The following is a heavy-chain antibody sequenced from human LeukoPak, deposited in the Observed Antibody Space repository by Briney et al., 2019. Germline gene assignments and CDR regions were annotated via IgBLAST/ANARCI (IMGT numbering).Heavy chain of an antibody. CDR1: GYTFTSYD. CDR2: MNPNSGNT. CDR3: ARGYGGDSNYRAPVDY. V-gene: IGHV1-8*03. J-gene: IGHJ4*02. Sequence: ASVKVSCKASGYTFTSYDINWVRQATAQGLEWMGWMNPNSGNTGYAQKFQGRVTITRNTSISTAYMELSSLRSEDTAVYYCARGYGGDSNYRAPVDYWGQGTLVTVSS. D-gene: IGHD4-11*01.